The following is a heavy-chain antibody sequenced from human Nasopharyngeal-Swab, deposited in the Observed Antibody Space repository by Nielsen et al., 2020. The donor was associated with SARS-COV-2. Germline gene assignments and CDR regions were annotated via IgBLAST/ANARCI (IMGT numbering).Heavy chain of an antibody. CDR1: GFTLSSYW. V-gene: IGHV3-7*01. Sequence: GGSLRLSCAASGFTLSSYWMSWVRQAPGKGLEWVANIKQDGSEKYYVDSVKGRFTISRDIAKNSLYLQMNSLRAEDTAVYYCATCGGSSWYFDYWGQGTLVTVSS. J-gene: IGHJ4*02. CDR2: IKQDGSEK. CDR3: ATCGGSSWYFDY. D-gene: IGHD6-13*01.